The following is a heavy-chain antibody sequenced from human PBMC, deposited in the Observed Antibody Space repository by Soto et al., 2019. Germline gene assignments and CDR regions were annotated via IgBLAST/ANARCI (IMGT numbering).Heavy chain of an antibody. D-gene: IGHD4-4*01. CDR1: GGTFSTYT. V-gene: IGHV1-69*04. CDR3: AGDPDSHYNDSHASSYP. Sequence: GASVKVSCKASGGTFSTYTITWVRQAPGQGFEWMGRIIPIIGIINYAQKFQGRVTISVDKFTGTAYMELTGLRSDDTAVYYCAGDPDSHYNDSHASSYPWGQGTLVTVSS. CDR2: IIPIIGII. J-gene: IGHJ5*02.